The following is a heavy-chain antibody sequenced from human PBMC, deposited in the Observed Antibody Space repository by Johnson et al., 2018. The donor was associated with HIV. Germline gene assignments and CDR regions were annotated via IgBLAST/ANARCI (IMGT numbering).Heavy chain of an antibody. CDR3: ARAKYGGAFDV. Sequence: VQLVESGGGLVQPGGSLRLSCAASGFTFSSYAMSWVRQAPGKGLEWVSAIGTAGSTYYADSVKGRFTISRDNSRNTLYLQMNSLRAEDTAVYYCARAKYGGAFDVWGQGTRVTVSS. CDR2: IGTAGST. D-gene: IGHD3-16*01. V-gene: IGHV3-23*04. J-gene: IGHJ3*01. CDR1: GFTFSSYA.